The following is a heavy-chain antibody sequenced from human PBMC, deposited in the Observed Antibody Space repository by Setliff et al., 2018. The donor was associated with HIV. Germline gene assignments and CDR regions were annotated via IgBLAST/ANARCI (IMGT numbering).Heavy chain of an antibody. CDR3: ARDGPALDIVVVPAASVLGYYYYYMDV. CDR2: INPSGGST. D-gene: IGHD2-2*03. V-gene: IGHV1-46*01. J-gene: IGHJ6*03. Sequence: ASVKVSCKSSGYTFTSYYMHWVRQAPGQGLEWMGIINPSGGSTSYALKFQGRVTMTRDTSTSTVYMELSSLRSEDTAVYYCARDGPALDIVVVPAASVLGYYYYYMDVWGKGTTVTVSS. CDR1: GYTFTSYY.